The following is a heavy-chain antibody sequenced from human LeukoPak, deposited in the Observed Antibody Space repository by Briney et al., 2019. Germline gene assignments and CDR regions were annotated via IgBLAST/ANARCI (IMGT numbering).Heavy chain of an antibody. CDR1: GGSISSGRYY. J-gene: IGHJ4*02. CDR3: ATIAVAGHFDY. D-gene: IGHD6-19*01. Sequence: PSETLSLTCNVSGGSISSGRYYWSWIRLPAGKGLEWIGRIFTSGSTNYNPSLKSRVTISLDTSKNQFSLKLSSVTAADTAVYYCATIAVAGHFDYWGQGTLVTVSS. CDR2: IFTSGST. V-gene: IGHV4-61*02.